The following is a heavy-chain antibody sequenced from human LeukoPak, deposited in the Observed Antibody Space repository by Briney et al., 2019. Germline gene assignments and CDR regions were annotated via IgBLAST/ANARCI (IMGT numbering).Heavy chain of an antibody. Sequence: AGGSLRLSCAASGFTFSYYGMHWVRQAPGKGLEWVAVISYDGSNKYYAESVKGRFTISRDNPKNTLYLQMNSLRAEDTAVYYCAKDYYDSSGYYNDAFDMWGQGTMVTVSS. CDR3: AKDYYDSSGYYNDAFDM. V-gene: IGHV3-30*18. CDR1: GFTFSYYG. CDR2: ISYDGSNK. J-gene: IGHJ3*02. D-gene: IGHD3-22*01.